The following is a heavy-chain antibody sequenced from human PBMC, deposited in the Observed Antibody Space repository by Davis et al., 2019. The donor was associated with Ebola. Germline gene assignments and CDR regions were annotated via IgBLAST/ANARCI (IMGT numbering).Heavy chain of an antibody. Sequence: PGGSLRLSCAASGFTFSNVWMAWVRLAPGKGLEWIGRIKSKSAGGTTDYAAPVEGRFTISRDDSKNTLFLQMNSLRDEDTAVYYCARAATPDYGDYYYYYGMDVWGQGTTVTVSS. V-gene: IGHV3-15*01. CDR2: IKSKSAGGTT. D-gene: IGHD4-17*01. CDR1: GFTFSNVW. J-gene: IGHJ6*02. CDR3: ARAATPDYGDYYYYYGMDV.